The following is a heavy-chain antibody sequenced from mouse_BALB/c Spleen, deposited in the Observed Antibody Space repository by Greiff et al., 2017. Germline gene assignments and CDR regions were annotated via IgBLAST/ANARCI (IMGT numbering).Heavy chain of an antibody. CDR1: GFTFSDYY. J-gene: IGHJ4*01. D-gene: IGHD2-4*01. V-gene: IGHV5-4*02. CDR2: ISDGGSYT. Sequence: EGKLVESGGGLVKPGGSLKLSCAASGFTFSDYYMYWVRQTPEKRLEWVATISDGGSYTYYPDSVKGRFTISRDNAKNNLYLQMSSLKSEDTAMYYCARGGRYYDYLYYAMDYWGQGTSVTVSS. CDR3: ARGGRYYDYLYYAMDY.